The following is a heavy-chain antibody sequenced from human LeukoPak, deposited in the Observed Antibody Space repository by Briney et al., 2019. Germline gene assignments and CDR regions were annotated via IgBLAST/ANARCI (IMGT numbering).Heavy chain of an antibody. V-gene: IGHV3-30*04. CDR3: ARDLVRGVRDIDY. CDR1: GFTFSNYA. J-gene: IGHJ4*02. CDR2: ISYDGSNK. D-gene: IGHD3-10*01. Sequence: PGGSLRLSCAASGFTFSNYAMSWVRQAPGKGLEWVAVISYDGSNKYYADSVKGRFTISRDNSKNTLYLQMNSLRAEDTAVYYCARDLVRGVRDIDYWGQGTLVTVSS.